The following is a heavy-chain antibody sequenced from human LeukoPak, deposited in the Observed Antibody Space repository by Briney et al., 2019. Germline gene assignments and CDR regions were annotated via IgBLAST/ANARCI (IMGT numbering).Heavy chain of an antibody. Sequence: GGSLRLSCAASGFTFSSYAMNWVRQAPGKGPEWVSLLASGGNTFFADSVKGRFTLSRDNSENTVYLQMNSLRAEDTAVYYCARAVGVVDCGAHSCKPYHFDSWGQGTLVAVSS. V-gene: IGHV3-66*01. J-gene: IGHJ4*02. CDR1: GFTFSSYA. CDR3: ARAVGVVDCGAHSCKPYHFDS. CDR2: LASGGNT. D-gene: IGHD2-2*01.